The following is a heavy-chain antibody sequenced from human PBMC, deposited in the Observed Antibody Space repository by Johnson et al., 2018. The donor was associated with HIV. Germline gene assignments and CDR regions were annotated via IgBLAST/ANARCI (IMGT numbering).Heavy chain of an antibody. J-gene: IGHJ3*02. CDR2: IYSGGST. V-gene: IGHV3-66*01. D-gene: IGHD2-21*02. Sequence: VQLVESGGGLVKPGGSLRLSCAASGITFSDAWMSWVRQAPGKGLEWVSVIYSGGSTYYADSVKGRFTISRDNSKNTLYLQMNSLRAEDTAVYYCARDHRAYCGGDCYSDAFDIWGQGTMVTVSS. CDR1: GITFSDAW. CDR3: ARDHRAYCGGDCYSDAFDI.